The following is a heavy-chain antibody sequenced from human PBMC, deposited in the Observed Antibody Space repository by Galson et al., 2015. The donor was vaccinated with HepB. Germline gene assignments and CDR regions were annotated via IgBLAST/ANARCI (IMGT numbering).Heavy chain of an antibody. CDR1: GYTFTSYG. Sequence: SVKVSCKASGYTFTSYGISWVRQAPGQGLEWMGWISAYNGNTNCAQKLQGRVTMTTDTSTSTAYMELRSLRSDDTAVYYCARDRYYDFWSGYYIGVGQGPYFDYWGQGTLVTVSS. CDR2: ISAYNGNT. D-gene: IGHD3-3*01. J-gene: IGHJ4*02. CDR3: ARDRYYDFWSGYYIGVGQGPYFDY. V-gene: IGHV1-18*01.